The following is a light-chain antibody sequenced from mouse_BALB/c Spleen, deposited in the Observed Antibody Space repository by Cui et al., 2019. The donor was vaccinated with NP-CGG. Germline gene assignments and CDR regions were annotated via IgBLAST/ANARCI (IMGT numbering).Light chain of an antibody. CDR2: GTN. Sequence: QAVVTQESALTTSPSETVTLTCRSNTGAVTTSNYANWVQEKPDHLFTGLIGGTNNRAQGVPARFSGSLIGDKAALTITGAQTEDEAIYFCALWYSNHWVFGGGTKLTVL. CDR1: TGAVTTSNY. CDR3: ALWYSNHWV. V-gene: IGLV1*01. J-gene: IGLJ1*01.